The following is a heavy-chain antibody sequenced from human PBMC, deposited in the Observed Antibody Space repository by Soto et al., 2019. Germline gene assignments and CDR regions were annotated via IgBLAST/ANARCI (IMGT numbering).Heavy chain of an antibody. CDR1: GGSFSGYY. J-gene: IGHJ5*02. CDR3: ERGQITGAHFSNWFDP. Sequence: QVQLQQWGAGLLKPSETLSLTCAVYGGSFSGYYWSWIRQPPGKGLEWIGEINHSGSTNYNPSLKSRVTISVDTSKNQFSLKLSSVTAADTAVYYCERGQITGAHFSNWFDPWGQGTLVTVSS. D-gene: IGHD1-20*01. V-gene: IGHV4-34*01. CDR2: INHSGST.